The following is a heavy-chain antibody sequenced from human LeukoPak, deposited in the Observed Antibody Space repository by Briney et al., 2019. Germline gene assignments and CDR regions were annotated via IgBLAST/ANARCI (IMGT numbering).Heavy chain of an antibody. CDR1: GFTFKSYG. J-gene: IGHJ4*02. Sequence: GGSLRLSCAASGFTFKSYGMTWVRQVPGKGLEWVSSITGAGSSTKYADSVNGRFTISRDNSKNTVSLQMTGLRAGDTAVYYCARKVAVAMDLDYWGQGTLVTVSS. CDR3: ARKVAVAMDLDY. V-gene: IGHV3-23*01. D-gene: IGHD5-18*01. CDR2: ITGAGSST.